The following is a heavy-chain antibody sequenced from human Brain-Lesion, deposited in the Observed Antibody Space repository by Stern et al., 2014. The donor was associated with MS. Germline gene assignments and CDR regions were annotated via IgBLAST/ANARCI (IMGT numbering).Heavy chain of an antibody. V-gene: IGHV3-7*01. CDR2: ITEDGTEK. Sequence: EVQLVESGGGLVQPGGSLTISCTAAGFTFGHYWMTWVRQAPGKGLEWEANITEDGTEKNYVDSVKGRFTISRDNARNSLYLQMNSLRVEDTALYYCARVYNTIYGIVTQRGSGMDVWGQGTTVIVSS. CDR3: ARVYNTIYGIVTQRGSGMDV. J-gene: IGHJ6*02. D-gene: IGHD3-3*01. CDR1: GFTFGHYW.